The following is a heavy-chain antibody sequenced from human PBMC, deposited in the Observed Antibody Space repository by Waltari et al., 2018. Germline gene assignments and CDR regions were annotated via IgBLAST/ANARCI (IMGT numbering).Heavy chain of an antibody. Sequence: EVQLVESGGGLVQPGGSLRLSCAASGFTFSSYWMHWVRQAPGKGLVLVSRINSDGSSTSYADSVKGRFTISRDNAKNTLYLQMNSLRAEDTAVYYCARAYYFGVVTIPAFDIWGQGTMVTVSS. CDR2: INSDGSST. V-gene: IGHV3-74*01. CDR1: GFTFSSYW. J-gene: IGHJ3*02. CDR3: ARAYYFGVVTIPAFDI. D-gene: IGHD3-3*01.